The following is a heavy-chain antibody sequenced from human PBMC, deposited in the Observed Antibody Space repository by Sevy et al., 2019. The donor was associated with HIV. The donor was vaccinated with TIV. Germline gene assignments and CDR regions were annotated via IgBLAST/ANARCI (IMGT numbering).Heavy chain of an antibody. V-gene: IGHV4-39*01. CDR1: GGSISSSSYY. CDR3: AGHLETFRFLEWLGAFDI. CDR2: IYYSGST. Sequence: SETLSLTCTVSGGSISSSSYYWGWIRQPPGKGLEWIGSIYYSGSTYYNPSLKSRVTISVDTSKNQFSLKLSSVTAADTAVYYCAGHLETFRFLEWLGAFDIWGQGTMVTVSS. J-gene: IGHJ3*02. D-gene: IGHD3-3*01.